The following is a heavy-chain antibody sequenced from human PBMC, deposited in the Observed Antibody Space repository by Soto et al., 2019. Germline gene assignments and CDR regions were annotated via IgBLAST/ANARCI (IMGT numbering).Heavy chain of an antibody. CDR1: GFIFRNYA. J-gene: IGHJ5*02. CDR2: RDRSGGGT. D-gene: IGHD1-26*01. Sequence: EMQLLESGGGLVQPGGSLRLSCAASGFIFRNYAMTWVRQAPGKGLDWVSSRDRSGGGTYYSDSVKGRFTVSRDDSEKPLYLQMSSVRVDDTAIYYCAKDAVGFIGEWDSFGPWGQGTLVIVSS. V-gene: IGHV3-23*01. CDR3: AKDAVGFIGEWDSFGP.